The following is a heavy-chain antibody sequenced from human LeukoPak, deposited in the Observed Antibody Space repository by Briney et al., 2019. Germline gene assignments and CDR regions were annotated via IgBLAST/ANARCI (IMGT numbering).Heavy chain of an antibody. D-gene: IGHD3-10*01. CDR1: GYSFTSYW. Sequence: GESLKIPCKGSGYSFTSYWIGWVRQMPGKGLEWMGIIYPGDSDTRYSPSFQGQVTISADKSISTAYLQWSSLKASDTAMYYCTRAPLPNYYDAFDIWGQGTMVTVSS. V-gene: IGHV5-51*01. J-gene: IGHJ3*02. CDR2: IYPGDSDT. CDR3: TRAPLPNYYDAFDI.